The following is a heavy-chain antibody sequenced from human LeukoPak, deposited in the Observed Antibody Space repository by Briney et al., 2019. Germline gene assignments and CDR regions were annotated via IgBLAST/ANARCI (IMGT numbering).Heavy chain of an antibody. CDR2: ISSSSRYI. V-gene: IGHV3-21*01. D-gene: IGHD3-10*01. CDR1: GFIFSNYS. CDR3: AKVAKYYYGSETYYFFEH. J-gene: IGHJ4*02. Sequence: GGSLRLSCAASGFIFSNYSMNWVRQAPGKGLEWVSSISSSSRYIYYAGSVKGRFTISRDTAKNSLYLQMNSLRVEDTAVYYCAKVAKYYYGSETYYFFEHWGQGTPVTASS.